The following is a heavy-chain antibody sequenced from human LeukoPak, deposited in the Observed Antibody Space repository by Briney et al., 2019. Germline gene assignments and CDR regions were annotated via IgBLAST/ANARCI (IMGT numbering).Heavy chain of an antibody. Sequence: GGSLRLSCAASGFTVSSKYMSWVRQAPGKGLEWVSYISSSGSTIYYADSVKGRFTISRDNAKNSLYLQMNSLRAEDTAVYYCARDRDDSTTVTTPLYFDYWGQGTLVTVSS. CDR2: ISSSGSTI. CDR3: ARDRDDSTTVTTPLYFDY. D-gene: IGHD4-17*01. V-gene: IGHV3-48*03. CDR1: GFTVSSKY. J-gene: IGHJ4*02.